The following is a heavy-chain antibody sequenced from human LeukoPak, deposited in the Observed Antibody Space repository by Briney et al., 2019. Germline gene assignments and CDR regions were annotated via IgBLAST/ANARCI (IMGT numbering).Heavy chain of an antibody. V-gene: IGHV3-30*03. CDR3: VSFYETY. J-gene: IGHJ4*02. D-gene: IGHD2/OR15-2a*01. Sequence: PGGSLRLSCTASKFTFSNYGMQWVRQAPGKGLEWVAVVSSDGGTKYYADSVKGRFTISRDNSRNTVYLQMSNLRVEDTAVYYCVSFYETYWGRGTLVTVSS. CDR2: VSSDGGTK. CDR1: KFTFSNYG.